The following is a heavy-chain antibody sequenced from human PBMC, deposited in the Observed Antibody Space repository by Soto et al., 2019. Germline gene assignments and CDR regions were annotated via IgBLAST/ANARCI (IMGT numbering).Heavy chain of an antibody. D-gene: IGHD6-19*01. J-gene: IGHJ6*02. Sequence: LRLSFAASGFTFSSYAIHWVRQAPGKGLEWVAVISYDGSNKYYADSVKGRFTISRDNSKNTLYLQMNSLRAEDTAVYYCARASKPVAGPKYYYYGMDVWGQGTTVTVSS. CDR3: ARASKPVAGPKYYYYGMDV. V-gene: IGHV3-30-3*01. CDR2: ISYDGSNK. CDR1: GFTFSSYA.